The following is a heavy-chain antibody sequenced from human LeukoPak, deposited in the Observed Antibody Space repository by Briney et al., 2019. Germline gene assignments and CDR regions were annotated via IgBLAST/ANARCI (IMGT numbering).Heavy chain of an antibody. D-gene: IGHD5-18*01. CDR2: ISSSSSYI. V-gene: IGHV3-21*01. CDR1: GFTFSSYS. J-gene: IGHJ4*02. CDR3: ARRPDTPDYYLDY. Sequence: GGSLRLSCAASGFTFSSYSMNWVRQAPGKGLEWVSSISSSSSYIYYADSVKGRFTISRDNAKNSLYLQMNSLRAEDTAVYYCARRPDTPDYYLDYWGQGTLVTVSS.